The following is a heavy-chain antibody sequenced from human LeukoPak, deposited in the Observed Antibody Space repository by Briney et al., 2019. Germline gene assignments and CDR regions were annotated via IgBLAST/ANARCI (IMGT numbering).Heavy chain of an antibody. CDR1: GYTFTGYY. J-gene: IGHJ4*02. D-gene: IGHD3-22*01. CDR3: ARAPMIVPRPVDY. CDR2: INPNSGGT. V-gene: IGHV1-2*02. Sequence: ASVKVSCKASGYTFTGYYMHWVRQAPGQGLEWMGWINPNSGGTNYAQKFQGRVTMTRDTSISTAYMELSRLRSDDTAVYYCARAPMIVPRPVDYWGQGTLVTVSS.